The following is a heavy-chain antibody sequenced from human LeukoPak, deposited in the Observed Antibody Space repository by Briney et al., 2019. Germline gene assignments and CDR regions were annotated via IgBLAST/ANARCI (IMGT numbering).Heavy chain of an antibody. Sequence: PGGSLRLSCVASGFTFSNAWMNWVRQAPGKGLEWVGRIKSKVDGETIDYAAPGKGRFTISRDDSKNTRYLQMNSLKTEDTAVYYCVTDLVIKGYFDYWGQGALVTVSS. V-gene: IGHV3-15*07. D-gene: IGHD2-21*01. CDR2: IKSKVDGETI. J-gene: IGHJ4*02. CDR1: GFTFSNAW. CDR3: VTDLVIKGYFDY.